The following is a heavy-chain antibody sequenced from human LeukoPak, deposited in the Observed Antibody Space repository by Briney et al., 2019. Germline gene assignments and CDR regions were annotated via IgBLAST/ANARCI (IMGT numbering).Heavy chain of an antibody. J-gene: IGHJ4*02. CDR1: GFTFSSYA. CDR3: AKSSMVRGAYFDY. CDR2: ISWNSGSI. V-gene: IGHV3-9*01. D-gene: IGHD3-10*01. Sequence: QPGASLRLSCAAPGFTFSSYAMSWVRQAPGKGLEWVSGISWNSGSIGYADSVKGRFTISRDNAKNSLYLQMNSLRAEDTALYYCAKSSMVRGAYFDYWGQGTLVTVSS.